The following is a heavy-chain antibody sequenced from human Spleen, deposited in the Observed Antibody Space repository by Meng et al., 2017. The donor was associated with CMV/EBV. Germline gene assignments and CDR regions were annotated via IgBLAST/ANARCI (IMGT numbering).Heavy chain of an antibody. CDR2: IYYSGST. Sequence: SETLSLTCTVSGGSISSGGYYWSWIRQHPGKGLEWIGYIYYSGSTYYNPSLKSRVTISVDTSKNQFSLKLSSVTAADTAVYYCARDPSQPPTTYYYYYGMDVWGQGTTVTVSS. CDR1: GGSISSGGYY. V-gene: IGHV4-31*03. J-gene: IGHJ6*02. D-gene: IGHD1-26*01. CDR3: ARDPSQPPTTYYYYYGMDV.